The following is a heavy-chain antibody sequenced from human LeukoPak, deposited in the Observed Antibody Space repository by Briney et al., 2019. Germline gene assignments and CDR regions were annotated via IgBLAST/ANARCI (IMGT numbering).Heavy chain of an antibody. J-gene: IGHJ4*02. Sequence: SETLSLTCTVSGGSISLYYWSWIRQPPGKGLEWIGYNYYSGSTNYNPSLQSRVTISVDTSKNQLSLKLSSVTAADTAVYYCARSYDFWGGYSHYWGQGTLVTVSS. CDR1: GGSISLYY. D-gene: IGHD3-3*01. CDR2: NYYSGST. CDR3: ARSYDFWGGYSHY. V-gene: IGHV4-59*08.